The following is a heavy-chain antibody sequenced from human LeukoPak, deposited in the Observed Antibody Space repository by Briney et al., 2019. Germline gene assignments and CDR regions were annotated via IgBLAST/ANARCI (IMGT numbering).Heavy chain of an antibody. Sequence: KTSETLSLTCAVYGGSFSGYYWSWIRQPPGKGLEWIGEINHSGSTNYNPSLKSRVTISVDTSKNQFSLKLSSVTAADTAVYYCARDRRTIFGVAAYYYGMDVWGQGTTVTVSS. V-gene: IGHV4-34*01. D-gene: IGHD3-3*01. CDR2: INHSGST. CDR3: ARDRRTIFGVAAYYYGMDV. CDR1: GGSFSGYY. J-gene: IGHJ6*02.